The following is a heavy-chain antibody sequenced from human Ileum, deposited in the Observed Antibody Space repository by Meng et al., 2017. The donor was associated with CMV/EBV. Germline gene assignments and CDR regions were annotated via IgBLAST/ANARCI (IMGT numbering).Heavy chain of an antibody. J-gene: IGHJ4*02. Sequence: SRRTLNYYWGWVRQPPGKGLEWIGTIYFRGNTYYNPSLKSRATISLDTSKNQFSLRLSSVTAADTAVYYCARDLLRYCSGDSCSLDYWGQGTLVTVS. D-gene: IGHD2-21*01. CDR2: IYFRGNT. V-gene: IGHV4-39*07. CDR3: ARDLLRYCSGDSCSLDY. CDR1: SRRTLNYY.